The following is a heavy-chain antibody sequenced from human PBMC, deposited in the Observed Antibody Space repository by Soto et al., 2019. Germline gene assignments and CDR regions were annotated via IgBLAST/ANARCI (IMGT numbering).Heavy chain of an antibody. CDR3: ARGRTYYYDSSGYPSYHYYYGMDV. CDR2: IIPIFGTA. V-gene: IGHV1-69*13. Sequence: SVKVSCKASGGTFSSYAISWVRQAPGQGLEWMGGIIPIFGTANYAQKFQGRVTITADESTSTAYMELSSLRSEDTAVYYCARGRTYYYDSSGYPSYHYYYGMDVWGQGTTVTVSS. CDR1: GGTFSSYA. J-gene: IGHJ6*02. D-gene: IGHD3-22*01.